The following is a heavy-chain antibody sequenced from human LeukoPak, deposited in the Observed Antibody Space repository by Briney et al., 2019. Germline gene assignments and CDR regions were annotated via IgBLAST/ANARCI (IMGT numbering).Heavy chain of an antibody. J-gene: IGHJ4*02. CDR2: INPNSGGT. CDR1: GYTFTSYG. V-gene: IGHV1-2*02. CDR3: ALERAAAGTPRILYFDY. D-gene: IGHD6-13*01. Sequence: ASVKVSCKASGYTFTSYGISWVRQAPGQGLEWMGWINPNSGGTNYAQKFQGRVTMNRDTSISTAYMELSRLRSDDTAVYYCALERAAAGTPRILYFDYWGQGTLVTVSS.